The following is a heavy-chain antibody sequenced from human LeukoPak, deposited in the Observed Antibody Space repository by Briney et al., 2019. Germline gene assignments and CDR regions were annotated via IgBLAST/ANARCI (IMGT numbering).Heavy chain of an antibody. Sequence: ASVKVSCKASGYTFTGYYMHWVRQAPGQGLEWMGIISPSGGSTTYAQKFQGRVTMTRDTSTSTGYMELSSLRFEDTAVYYCARSGGDNSGWHGPDYWGQGTLVTVSS. J-gene: IGHJ4*02. CDR3: ARSGGDNSGWHGPDY. D-gene: IGHD6-19*01. V-gene: IGHV1-46*01. CDR2: ISPSGGST. CDR1: GYTFTGYY.